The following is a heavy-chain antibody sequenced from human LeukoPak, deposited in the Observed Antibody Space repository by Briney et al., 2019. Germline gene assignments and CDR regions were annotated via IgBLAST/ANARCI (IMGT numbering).Heavy chain of an antibody. J-gene: IGHJ4*02. Sequence: PGGSLRLSCAASGFTFSSYWMSWVRQAPGKGLGWVANIKQDGSEKYYVDSVKGRFTISRDNAKNTLYLQMNRLRAEDAAVYYCAKAPVTTCSGAYCYPFDYWGQGTLVTVSS. V-gene: IGHV3-7*03. CDR1: GFTFSSYW. CDR3: AKAPVTTCSGAYCYPFDY. D-gene: IGHD2-21*01. CDR2: IKQDGSEK.